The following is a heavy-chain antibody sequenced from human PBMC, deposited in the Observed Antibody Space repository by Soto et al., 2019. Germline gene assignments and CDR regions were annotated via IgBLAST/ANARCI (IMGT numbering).Heavy chain of an antibody. CDR2: IYPGDSDT. V-gene: IGHV5-51*01. D-gene: IGHD2-8*01. Sequence: GESLKISCKGSGYSFTSYWIGWVRQMPGKGLEWMGIIYPGDSDTRYSPSFQGQVTISADKSISTAYLQWSSLKASDTAMYYCARPLKYCTYGVCYAPIDAFDIWGQGTMVTVSS. J-gene: IGHJ3*02. CDR1: GYSFTSYW. CDR3: ARPLKYCTYGVCYAPIDAFDI.